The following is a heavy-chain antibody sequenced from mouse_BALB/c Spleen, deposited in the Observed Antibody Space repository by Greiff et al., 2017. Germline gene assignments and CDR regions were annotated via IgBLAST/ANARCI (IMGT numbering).Heavy chain of an antibody. Sequence: EVMLVESGGGLVQPGGSLRLSCATSGFTFTDYYMSWVRQPPGKALEWLGFIRNKANGYTTEYSASVKGRFTISRDNSQSILYLQMNTLRAEDSATYYCARVDGYFDYWGQGTTLTVSS. CDR1: GFTFTDYY. J-gene: IGHJ2*01. CDR2: IRNKANGYTT. V-gene: IGHV7-3*02. CDR3: ARVDGYFDY. D-gene: IGHD2-3*01.